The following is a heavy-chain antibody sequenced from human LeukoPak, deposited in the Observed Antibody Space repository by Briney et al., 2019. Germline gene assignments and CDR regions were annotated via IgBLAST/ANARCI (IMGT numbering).Heavy chain of an antibody. Sequence: GGSLRLSCAASGFTLSSYGMHWVRQAPGKGLEWVAVIWYDGSNKYYADSVKGRFTISRDNSKTTLYLQMKSLRAEDTAVYYCAKEGRIMIKFGGVIAYDYWGQGTLVTVSS. D-gene: IGHD3-16*02. CDR3: AKEGRIMIKFGGVIAYDY. V-gene: IGHV3-33*06. CDR1: GFTLSSYG. J-gene: IGHJ4*02. CDR2: IWYDGSNK.